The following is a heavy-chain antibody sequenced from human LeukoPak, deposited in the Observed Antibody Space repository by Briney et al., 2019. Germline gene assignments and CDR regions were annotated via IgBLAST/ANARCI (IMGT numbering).Heavy chain of an antibody. J-gene: IGHJ6*02. CDR2: IYYSGST. V-gene: IGHV4-59*01. D-gene: IGHD3-16*01. CDR1: GGSISSYY. Sequence: SQTLSLTCTVSGGSISSYYWSWIRQPPGKGLEWIGYIYYSGSTNYNPSLKSRVTISVDTSKNQFSLKLSSVTAADTAVYYCARIGVRFQDNNSYYYGMDVWGQGTTVTVSS. CDR3: ARIGVRFQDNNSYYYGMDV.